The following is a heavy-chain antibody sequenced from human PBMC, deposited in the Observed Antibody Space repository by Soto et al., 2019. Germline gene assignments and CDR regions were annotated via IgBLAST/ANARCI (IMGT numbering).Heavy chain of an antibody. V-gene: IGHV4-59*01. J-gene: IGHJ3*02. CDR1: CGPLSSFY. CDR2: IYYTGST. Sequence: RSLTCNSSCGPLSSFYYSWIRQAPGKGLEWIGYIYYTGSTNYNPSLKSRVTMSVDTSKNQFSLKLTSVTAADTAVYFCAVTRGGAHPHDIWGQGTMVTVSS. D-gene: IGHD2-21*02. CDR3: AVTRGGAHPHDI.